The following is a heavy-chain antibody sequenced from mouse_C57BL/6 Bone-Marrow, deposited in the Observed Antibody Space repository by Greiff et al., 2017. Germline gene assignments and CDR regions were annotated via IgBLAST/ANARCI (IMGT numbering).Heavy chain of an antibody. CDR1: GYTFTSYW. D-gene: IGHD1-1*01. CDR2: IYPGSGST. CDR3: AREGDYYGSTYYAMDY. J-gene: IGHJ4*01. V-gene: IGHV1-55*01. Sequence: VQLQQPGAELVKPGASVKMSCKASGYTFTSYWITGGRQRPGQGLEWIGDIYPGSGSTNYNEKFKSKATLTVDTSSSTAYMQLSSLTSEDSAVYYCAREGDYYGSTYYAMDYWGQGTSVTVSS.